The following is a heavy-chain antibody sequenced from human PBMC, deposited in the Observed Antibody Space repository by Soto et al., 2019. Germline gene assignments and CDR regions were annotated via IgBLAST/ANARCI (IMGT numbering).Heavy chain of an antibody. Sequence: SETLSLTCTVSGGSISSSSYYWGWIRQPPGKGLEWIGSIYYSGSTYYNPSLKSRVTISVDTSKNQFSLKLSSVTAADTAVYYCASYYGDYGRWFDPWGQGTLVTVSS. J-gene: IGHJ5*02. CDR2: IYYSGST. CDR3: ASYYGDYGRWFDP. D-gene: IGHD4-17*01. V-gene: IGHV4-39*01. CDR1: GGSISSSSYY.